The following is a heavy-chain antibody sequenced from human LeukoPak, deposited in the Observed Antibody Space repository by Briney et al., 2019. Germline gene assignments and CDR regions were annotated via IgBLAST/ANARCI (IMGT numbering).Heavy chain of an antibody. Sequence: PGGSLRLSCAASGFTFSSYAMSWVRQAPGKGLEWVSVISGSGGSTYYADSVKGRFTISRDNSKNTLYLQMNSLRAEDTAVYYCAKDTCSSTSCYFDYWGQGTLVTVSS. CDR2: ISGSGGST. J-gene: IGHJ4*02. CDR3: AKDTCSSTSCYFDY. D-gene: IGHD2-2*01. V-gene: IGHV3-23*01. CDR1: GFTFSSYA.